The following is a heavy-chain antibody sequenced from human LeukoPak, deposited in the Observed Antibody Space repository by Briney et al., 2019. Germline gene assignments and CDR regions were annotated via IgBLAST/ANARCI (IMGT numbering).Heavy chain of an antibody. J-gene: IGHJ4*02. CDR3: ARDSTAFGVVHSSDY. CDR2: ISSSGSTI. V-gene: IGHV3-48*03. CDR1: GFTFSSYE. Sequence: PGGSLRLSCAASGFTFSSYEMNWVRQAPGKGLEWVSYISSSGSTIYYADSVKGRFTISRDNAKNSLYLQMNSLRAEDTALYYCARDSTAFGVVHSSDYWGQGTLVTVSS. D-gene: IGHD3-3*01.